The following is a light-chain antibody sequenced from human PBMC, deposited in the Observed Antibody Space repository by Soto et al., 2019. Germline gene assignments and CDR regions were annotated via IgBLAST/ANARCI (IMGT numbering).Light chain of an antibody. V-gene: IGLV2-11*01. Sequence: ALTQPRSVSGSPGQSVTISCTGTSSDVGGYNYVSWYQQHPGKAPKLMIYDVSKRPSGVPDRFSGSKSGNTASLTISGLQAEDEADYYCCSYAGSYTLVFGGGTKLTVL. CDR2: DVS. J-gene: IGLJ2*01. CDR3: CSYAGSYTLV. CDR1: SSDVGGYNY.